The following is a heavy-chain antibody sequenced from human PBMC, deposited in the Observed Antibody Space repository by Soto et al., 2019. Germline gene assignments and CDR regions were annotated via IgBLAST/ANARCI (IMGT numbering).Heavy chain of an antibody. Sequence: SVKVSCKASGGTFSSYAISWVRQAPGQGLEWMGGIIPIFGTANYAQKFQGRVTITADESTSTAYMELSSLRSEDTAVYYCARPEYGSGWHNEFDYWGQGTLVTVSS. D-gene: IGHD6-19*01. V-gene: IGHV1-69*13. CDR2: IIPIFGTA. CDR3: ARPEYGSGWHNEFDY. J-gene: IGHJ4*02. CDR1: GGTFSSYA.